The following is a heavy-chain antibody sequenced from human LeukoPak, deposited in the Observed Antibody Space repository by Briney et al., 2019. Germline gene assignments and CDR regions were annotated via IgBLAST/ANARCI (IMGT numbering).Heavy chain of an antibody. CDR2: IYTSGST. D-gene: IGHD5-12*01. J-gene: IGHJ3*02. Sequence: SETLSLTCTVSGGSISGYYWSWIRQPAGKGLEWIGRIYTSGSTNYNPSLKSRVTMSVDTSKNQFSLKLSSVTAADKAVYYCARSCRILDIVATIRARLGGNGFDIWGQGTMVTVSS. CDR1: GGSISGYY. CDR3: ARSCRILDIVATIRARLGGNGFDI. V-gene: IGHV4-4*07.